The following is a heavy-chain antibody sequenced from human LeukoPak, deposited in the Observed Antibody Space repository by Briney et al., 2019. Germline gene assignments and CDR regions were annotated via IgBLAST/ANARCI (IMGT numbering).Heavy chain of an antibody. V-gene: IGHV3-30*18. D-gene: IGHD6-19*01. CDR2: ISYDGSNK. J-gene: IGHJ4*02. CDR3: AKGQWLGSLFDY. Sequence: GGSLRLSCAASEFTFSSYSMNWVRQAPGKGLEWVAVISYDGSNKYYADSVKGRFTISRDNSKNTLYLQMNSLRAEDTAVYYCAKGQWLGSLFDYWGQGTLVTVSS. CDR1: EFTFSSYS.